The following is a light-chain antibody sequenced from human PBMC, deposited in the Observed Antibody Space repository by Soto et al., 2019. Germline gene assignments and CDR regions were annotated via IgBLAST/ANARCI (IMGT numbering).Light chain of an antibody. CDR1: QSIDNNY. V-gene: IGKV3-20*01. Sequence: EIVLTHSPGTLSLSPGERATLSCRASQSIDNNYVAWYQQKPGQAPRLVIYGASTRATDIPDRFSGSGSGTDFTLTISRLEPEDFAVYYCQQYSRAPLTFGQGTKVEI. J-gene: IGKJ1*01. CDR2: GAS. CDR3: QQYSRAPLT.